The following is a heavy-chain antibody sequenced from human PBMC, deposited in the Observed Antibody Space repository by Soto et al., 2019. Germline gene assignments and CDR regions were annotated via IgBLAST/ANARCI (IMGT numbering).Heavy chain of an antibody. Sequence: GESLKISCKGSGYSFTSDWISWVRQMPGKGLEWMGRIDPSDSYTNYSPSFQGHVTISADKSISTAYLQWSSLKASDTAMYYCAREGYDILTGYYKTYYYYGMDVWGQGTTVTVSS. D-gene: IGHD3-9*01. CDR1: GYSFTSDW. J-gene: IGHJ6*02. CDR3: AREGYDILTGYYKTYYYYGMDV. CDR2: IDPSDSYT. V-gene: IGHV5-10-1*01.